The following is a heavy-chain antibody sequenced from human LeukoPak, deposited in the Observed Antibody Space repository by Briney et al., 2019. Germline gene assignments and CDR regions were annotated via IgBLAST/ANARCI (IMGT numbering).Heavy chain of an antibody. CDR1: GYTFTSYA. CDR2: INTSTGSP. J-gene: IGHJ3*02. CDR3: SRDLSSGCYDSYPFDI. Sequence: ASVKVSCKASGYTFTSYAMNWERQAPGQGLEWMGWINTSTGSPTYDHGFTGRVVFSLYTSVSTAYLQISSLKAEDTAVSYYSRDLSSGCYDSYPFDIWRQGTMVTVSS. D-gene: IGHD6-19*01. V-gene: IGHV7-4-1*02.